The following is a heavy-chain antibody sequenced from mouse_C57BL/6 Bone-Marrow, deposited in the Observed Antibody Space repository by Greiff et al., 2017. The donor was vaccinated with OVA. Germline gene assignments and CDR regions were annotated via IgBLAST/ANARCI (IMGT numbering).Heavy chain of an antibody. CDR2: IFPGSGST. CDR3: ARGRLQGDY. CDR1: GYTFTDYY. J-gene: IGHJ2*01. D-gene: IGHD2-13*01. V-gene: IGHV1-75*01. Sequence: VKLVESGPELVKPGASVKISCKASGYTFTDYYINWVKQRPGQGLEWIGWIFPGSGSTYYNEKFKGKATLTVDKSSSTAYMQLSSLTSEDSAVYYCARGRLQGDYWGQGTTLTVSS.